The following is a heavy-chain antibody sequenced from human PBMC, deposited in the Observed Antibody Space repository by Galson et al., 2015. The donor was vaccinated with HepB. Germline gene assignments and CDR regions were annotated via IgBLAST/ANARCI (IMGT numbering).Heavy chain of an antibody. CDR2: IWYDGSNE. CDR1: GFSFSKYG. D-gene: IGHD3-22*01. CDR3: ARDQAQYYDNSGFSY. V-gene: IGHV3-33*01. J-gene: IGHJ4*02. Sequence: SLRLSCAASGFSFSKYGMHWVRQAPGKGLEWVAIIWYDGSNENYADSVRGRFIISRDNSQNTLYLKMNSLRVEDTAVYYCARDQAQYYDNSGFSYWGQGTLVTVSS.